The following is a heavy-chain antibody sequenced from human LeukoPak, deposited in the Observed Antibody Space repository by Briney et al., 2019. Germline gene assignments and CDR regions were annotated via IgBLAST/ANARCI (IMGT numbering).Heavy chain of an antibody. D-gene: IGHD1-26*01. Sequence: GASVKVSCKVSGYTLTELSMHWVRQAPGKGLEGMGGFDPEDGETIYAQKFQGRVTMTEDTSTDTAYMELSSLRSEDTAVYYCATQWEQREYYYGMDVWGQGTTVTVSS. CDR1: GYTLTELS. CDR3: ATQWEQREYYYGMDV. CDR2: FDPEDGET. V-gene: IGHV1-24*01. J-gene: IGHJ6*02.